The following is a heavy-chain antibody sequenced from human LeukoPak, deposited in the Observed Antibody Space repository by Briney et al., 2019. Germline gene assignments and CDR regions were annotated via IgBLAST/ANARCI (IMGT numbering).Heavy chain of an antibody. CDR3: ARGTSSGWYYSFDY. CDR2: TYSRSKLYD. D-gene: IGHD6-19*01. Sequence: SQTLSLTCAITGDSVSSNSAAWNWIRQSPSRGLEWLGRTYSRSKLYDDYAVSVKSRITINPDTSKNQFSLQLNSVTPEDTAVYYCARGTSSGWYYSFDYWGQGTLVTVSS. J-gene: IGHJ4*02. V-gene: IGHV6-1*01. CDR1: GDSVSSNSAA.